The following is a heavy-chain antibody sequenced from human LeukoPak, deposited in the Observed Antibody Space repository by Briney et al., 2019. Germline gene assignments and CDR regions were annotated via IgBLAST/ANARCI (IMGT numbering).Heavy chain of an antibody. Sequence: PGGSLRLSCAASGFTFSSYAMHWVRQAPGKGLEWVAVISYDGSNKYYADSVKGRFTISRDNSKNTLYLQMNSLRAEDTAVYYCARDYQDYYDSSGYAFDFQHWGQGTLVTVSS. CDR2: ISYDGSNK. J-gene: IGHJ1*01. D-gene: IGHD3-22*01. V-gene: IGHV3-30*04. CDR3: ARDYQDYYDSSGYAFDFQH. CDR1: GFTFSSYA.